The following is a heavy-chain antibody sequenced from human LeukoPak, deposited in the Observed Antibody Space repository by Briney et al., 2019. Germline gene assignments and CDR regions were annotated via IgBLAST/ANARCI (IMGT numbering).Heavy chain of an antibody. Sequence: SETLSLTCTVSGGSINSSRYYWSWVRQPAGKGLEWIGRIYASGNTNYNPSLKGRVTMTVDTSKNQFSLNLSSVTAADTAVYYCARGRGSSWYYFDSWGQGALVTVSS. CDR1: GGSINSSRYY. CDR3: ARGRGSSWYYFDS. V-gene: IGHV4-61*02. D-gene: IGHD6-13*01. CDR2: IYASGNT. J-gene: IGHJ4*02.